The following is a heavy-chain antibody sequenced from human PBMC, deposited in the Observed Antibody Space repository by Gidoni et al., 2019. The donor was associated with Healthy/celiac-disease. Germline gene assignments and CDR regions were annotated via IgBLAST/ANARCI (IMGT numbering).Heavy chain of an antibody. CDR3: ARGLGSSWSKGFFDY. Sequence: QVQLQQWGAGLLKPSETLSLTCAVYGGSFSGYYWSWIRQPPGKGLEWIGEINHSGSTNYNPSLKSRVTISVDTPKNQFSLKLSSVTAADTAVYYCARGLGSSWSKGFFDYWGQGTLVTVSS. CDR1: GGSFSGYY. D-gene: IGHD6-13*01. J-gene: IGHJ4*02. V-gene: IGHV4-34*01. CDR2: INHSGST.